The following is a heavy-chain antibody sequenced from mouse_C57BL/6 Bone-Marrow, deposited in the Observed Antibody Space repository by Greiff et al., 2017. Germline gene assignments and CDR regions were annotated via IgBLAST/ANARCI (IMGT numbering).Heavy chain of an antibody. CDR2: IYPGSGST. V-gene: IGHV1-55*01. D-gene: IGHD1-1*01. CDR1: GYTFTSYW. Sequence: QVQLQQPGAELVKPGASVKMSCKASGYTFTSYWITWVKQRPGQGLEWIGDIYPGSGSTNYNEKFKSKATLTVDTSSSTAYMQLSSLTSEDSAVYYCARDYYGSSYWYFDAWGTGTTVTVSS. J-gene: IGHJ1*03. CDR3: ARDYYGSSYWYFDA.